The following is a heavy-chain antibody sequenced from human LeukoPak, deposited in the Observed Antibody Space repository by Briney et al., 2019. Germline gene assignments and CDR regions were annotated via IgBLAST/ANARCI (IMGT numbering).Heavy chain of an antibody. CDR3: ARGVSAGIDWLLSGFYYMDV. CDR1: GYTFTSYG. J-gene: IGHJ6*03. Sequence: GASVKVSCKASGYTFTSYGISWVRQAPGQGLEWMGWISAYNGNTNYAQKLQGRVTMTTDTSTSTAYMELRSLRSDDTAVYYCARGVSAGIDWLLSGFYYMDVWGKGTTVTVSS. V-gene: IGHV1-18*01. CDR2: ISAYNGNT. D-gene: IGHD3-9*01.